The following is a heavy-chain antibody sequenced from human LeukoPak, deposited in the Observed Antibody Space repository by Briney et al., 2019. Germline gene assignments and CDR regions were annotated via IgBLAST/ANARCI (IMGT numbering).Heavy chain of an antibody. V-gene: IGHV3-30-3*01. CDR1: GFTFSSYA. D-gene: IGHD3-10*01. J-gene: IGHJ4*02. CDR2: ISYDGSNK. Sequence: SGGSLRLSCAASGFTFSSYAMHWVRQAPGKGLEWVAVISYDGSNKFYADSVKGRFTLSRDNSKNTLYLQMNSLRIADTAVYYCGRGSVGFGELNYWGQGTLVTVSS. CDR3: GRGSVGFGELNY.